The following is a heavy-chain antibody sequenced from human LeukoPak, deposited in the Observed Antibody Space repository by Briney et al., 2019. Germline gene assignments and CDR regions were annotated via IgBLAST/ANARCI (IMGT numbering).Heavy chain of an antibody. D-gene: IGHD4-17*01. Sequence: PSETLSLTCTVSGGSISSYYWSWIRQPPGKGLEWIGYIYYSGSTNYNPSLKSRVTISVDTSKNQFSLKLSPVTAADTAVYYCARGYGDYRGFDPWGQGTLVTVSS. CDR3: ARGYGDYRGFDP. CDR1: GGSISSYY. CDR2: IYYSGST. J-gene: IGHJ5*02. V-gene: IGHV4-59*01.